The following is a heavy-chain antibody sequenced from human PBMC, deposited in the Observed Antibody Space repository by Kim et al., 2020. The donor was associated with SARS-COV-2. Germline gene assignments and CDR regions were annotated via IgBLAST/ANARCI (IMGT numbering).Heavy chain of an antibody. D-gene: IGHD3-9*01. Sequence: NPSLKSRVTISVDTSKNQFSLKLSSVTAADTAVYYCAREWSSGYSWFDPWGQGTLVTVSS. V-gene: IGHV4-31*02. J-gene: IGHJ5*02. CDR3: AREWSSGYSWFDP.